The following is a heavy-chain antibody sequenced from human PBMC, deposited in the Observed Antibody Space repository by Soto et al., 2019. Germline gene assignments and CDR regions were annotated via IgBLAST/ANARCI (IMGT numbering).Heavy chain of an antibody. Sequence: PGGSLRVSCEAAGCTFNSYWMSWVRQAPGKGLEWVANIKEDGSEKYYNTSLKTRLTISKDTSKNQVVLTMTNMDPVDTATYYCARICSRGYYDSNGTGYWGQGTLVTVSS. CDR2: IKEDGSEK. CDR3: ARICSRGYYDSNGTGY. D-gene: IGHD3-22*01. CDR1: GCTFNSYW. J-gene: IGHJ4*02. V-gene: IGHV3-7*05.